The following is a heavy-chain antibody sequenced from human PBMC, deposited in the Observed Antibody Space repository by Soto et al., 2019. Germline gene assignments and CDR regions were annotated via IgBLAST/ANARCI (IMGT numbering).Heavy chain of an antibody. J-gene: IGHJ5*02. CDR1: GGSMNSDDFY. CDR2: IYHNGNT. V-gene: IGHV4-30-4*01. Sequence: PSETLSLTCSVSGGSMNSDDFYWSWIRQSPGRGLEWIGYIYHNGNTYYNPSLASRVTISLDMSRNQFSLKLRSVTAADTAVYYCSRRYCSGPSCLSWFDPWGQGTQVTVSS. CDR3: SRRYCSGPSCLSWFDP. D-gene: IGHD2-2*01.